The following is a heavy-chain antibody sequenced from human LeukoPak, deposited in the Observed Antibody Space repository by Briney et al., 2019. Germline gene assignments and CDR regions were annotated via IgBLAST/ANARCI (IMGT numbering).Heavy chain of an antibody. CDR1: EFTFGSYS. CDR2: ISSGSKYI. V-gene: IGHV3-21*01. Sequence: PGGSLRLSCAASEFTFGSYSMNWVRQAPGKGLEWVSSISSGSKYIYYADSVKGRFTISRDNAKNSLFLQMNSLRAEDTAVYYCAKDRIYCSSTSCPGYWGQGTLVTVSS. D-gene: IGHD2-2*01. CDR3: AKDRIYCSSTSCPGY. J-gene: IGHJ4*02.